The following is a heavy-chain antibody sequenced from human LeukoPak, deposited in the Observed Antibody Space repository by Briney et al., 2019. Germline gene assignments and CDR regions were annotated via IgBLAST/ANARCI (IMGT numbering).Heavy chain of an antibody. CDR1: GVTVSSNY. J-gene: IGHJ4*02. Sequence: PGGSPRLSCAASGVTVSSNYMSWVRQAPGKGLEWVSVIYSGGSTYYADSVKGRFTISRDNSKNTLYLQMNSLRAEDTAVYYCARDDIAVAGKDYWGQGTLVTVSS. V-gene: IGHV3-66*01. CDR2: IYSGGST. D-gene: IGHD6-19*01. CDR3: ARDDIAVAGKDY.